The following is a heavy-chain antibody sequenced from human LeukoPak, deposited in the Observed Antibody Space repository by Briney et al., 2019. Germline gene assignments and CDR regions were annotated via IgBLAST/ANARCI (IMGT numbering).Heavy chain of an antibody. Sequence: SETLSLTCTVSGGSISSSSYYWGWIRQPPGKGLEWIGSIYYSGSTYYNPSLKSRVTISVDTSKNQFSLKLSSVTAADTAVYYCARVWGWAGEVAFDIWGQGTMVTVSS. D-gene: IGHD7-27*01. J-gene: IGHJ3*02. V-gene: IGHV4-39*07. CDR2: IYYSGST. CDR1: GGSISSSSYY. CDR3: ARVWGWAGEVAFDI.